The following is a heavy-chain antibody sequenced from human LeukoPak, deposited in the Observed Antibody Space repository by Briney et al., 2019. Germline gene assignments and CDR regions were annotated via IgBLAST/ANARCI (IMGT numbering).Heavy chain of an antibody. J-gene: IGHJ4*02. CDR2: INHSGRT. CDR3: ARGVDYYGV. D-gene: IGHD3-10*01. CDR1: GGSFSGYY. Sequence: SETLSLTCAVYGGSFSGYYWNWIRQPPGKGLEWIGEINHSGRTNYNPSLKSRVTISVDTSKKQFSLKLSSVTAADTAVYYCARGVDYYGVWGQGTLVAVSS. V-gene: IGHV4-34*01.